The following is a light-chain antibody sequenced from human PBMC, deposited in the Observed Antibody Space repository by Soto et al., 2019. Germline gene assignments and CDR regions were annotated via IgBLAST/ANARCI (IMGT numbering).Light chain of an antibody. CDR1: QNIDNF. J-gene: IGKJ1*01. V-gene: IGKV1-39*01. CDR3: QQSYSTPWT. Sequence: DIQMTQSPSSLSASVGDRVTITCRASQNIDNFLNWYQQKPGKAPKLLIYTASNLQSGVPSGFRGSGSGTDFTLTISSLQPEDFATYYCQQSYSTPWTFGQGTKVEIK. CDR2: TAS.